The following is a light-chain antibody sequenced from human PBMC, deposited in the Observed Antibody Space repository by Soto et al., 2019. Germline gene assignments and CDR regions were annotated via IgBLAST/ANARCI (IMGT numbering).Light chain of an antibody. Sequence: QSALTQPASVSGSPGQSITISCTGTSSDVGGSNYVSWYQQHPGKAPKLMNYDVNNRPSGISNRFSGSKSGNTASLTISGLQAEDEADYYCSSYRSGSTLVFGGGTQLTVL. CDR1: SSDVGGSNY. V-gene: IGLV2-14*03. CDR2: DVN. J-gene: IGLJ7*01. CDR3: SSYRSGSTLV.